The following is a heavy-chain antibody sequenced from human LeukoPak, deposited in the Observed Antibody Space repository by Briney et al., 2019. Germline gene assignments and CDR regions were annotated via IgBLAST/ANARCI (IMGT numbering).Heavy chain of an antibody. Sequence: GGSLRLSCAASGFIFSDYYMSWIRQAPGKGLEWVAFIRYDGSNKYYADSVKGRFTISRDNSKNTLYLQMNSLRAGDTAVYYCAKPHFDDWGQGTLVTVSS. V-gene: IGHV3-30*02. CDR1: GFIFSDYY. CDR3: AKPHFDD. CDR2: IRYDGSNK. J-gene: IGHJ4*02.